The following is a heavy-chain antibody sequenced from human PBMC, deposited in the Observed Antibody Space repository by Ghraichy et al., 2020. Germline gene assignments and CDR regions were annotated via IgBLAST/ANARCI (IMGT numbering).Heavy chain of an antibody. V-gene: IGHV3-7*03. J-gene: IGHJ3*02. CDR1: GFSFSSYY. D-gene: IGHD2-8*01. Sequence: GGSLRLSCAASGFSFSSYYMSWVRQAPGKGLEWVANVRQDGREKHYVDSVKGRFTISRDNAKNSLYLQMNSLRAEDTAVYYCAREDIVLRKDDAFDMWGRGTVVTVSS. CDR3: AREDIVLRKDDAFDM. CDR2: VRQDGREK.